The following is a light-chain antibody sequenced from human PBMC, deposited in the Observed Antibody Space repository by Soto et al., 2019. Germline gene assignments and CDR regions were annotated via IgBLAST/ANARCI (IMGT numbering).Light chain of an antibody. CDR3: QSYDSSLSAWV. CDR2: GNS. Sequence: QSALTQPPSVSGAPGQRVTISCTGSSSNIGPDHDVHWYQQFPGTAPKLLIYGNSNRPSGVPDRFSGSKSGTSASLAITGLQAEDEADYYCQSYDSSLSAWVFGGGTKLTVL. CDR1: SSNIGPDHD. J-gene: IGLJ3*02. V-gene: IGLV1-40*01.